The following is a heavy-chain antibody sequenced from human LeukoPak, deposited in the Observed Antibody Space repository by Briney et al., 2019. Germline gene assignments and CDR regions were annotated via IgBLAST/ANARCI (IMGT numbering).Heavy chain of an antibody. CDR1: GFIFSSYW. CDR2: IKHDGSGK. CDR3: ARDSYVVGPFQH. D-gene: IGHD2-21*01. V-gene: IGHV3-7*01. Sequence: GGSLRLSCAASGFIFSSYWMSWVRQAPGKGLEWVANIKHDGSGKYYVDSVKGRFTISRDNAKNSLYLQVNSLRAEDTVVYYCARDSYVVGPFQHWGQGTLVTVSS. J-gene: IGHJ1*01.